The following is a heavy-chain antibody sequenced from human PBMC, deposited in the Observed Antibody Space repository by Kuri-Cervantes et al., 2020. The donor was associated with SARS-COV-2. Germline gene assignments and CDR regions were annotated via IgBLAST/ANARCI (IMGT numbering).Heavy chain of an antibody. D-gene: IGHD2-21*02. Sequence: SETLSLTCTVSGGSISSYYWSWIRQPPGKGLEWIGYIYYSGSTYYNPSLKSRVTISVDTPKNQFSLKLSSVTAADTAVYYCARDAYCGGDCYSRGNRNDAFDIWGQGTMVTVSS. CDR3: ARDAYCGGDCYSRGNRNDAFDI. J-gene: IGHJ3*02. CDR1: GGSISSYY. V-gene: IGHV4-59*12. CDR2: IYYSGST.